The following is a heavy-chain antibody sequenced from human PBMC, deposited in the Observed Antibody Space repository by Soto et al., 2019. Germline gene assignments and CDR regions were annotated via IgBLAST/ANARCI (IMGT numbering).Heavy chain of an antibody. J-gene: IGHJ4*02. Sequence: SETLSLTCTASGGSVTSDEDYWTWIRQSPGKGLEWIGYISNSGSTGYNPSLKTRLSMSVDRSKNQFTLRLTSVTAADTAVYFGATESGSTYGYFDHWGQGTQVTVS. CDR1: GGSVTSDEDY. CDR3: ATESGSTYGYFDH. V-gene: IGHV4-30-4*01. CDR2: ISNSGST. D-gene: IGHD5-18*01.